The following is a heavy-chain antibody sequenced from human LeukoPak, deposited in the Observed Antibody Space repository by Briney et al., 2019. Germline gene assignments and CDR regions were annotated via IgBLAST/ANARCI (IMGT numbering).Heavy chain of an antibody. D-gene: IGHD3-10*01. CDR2: INTDGSST. V-gene: IGHV3-74*01. J-gene: IGHJ6*02. Sequence: PGGSLRLSCAASGFTFSSYWMHWVRQAPGKGLVWVSRINTDGSSTSYADSVKGRFTISRDNSKNTLYLQMNSLRAEDTAVYYCATSGEFFGGYGMDVWGQGTTVTVSS. CDR3: ATSGEFFGGYGMDV. CDR1: GFTFSSYW.